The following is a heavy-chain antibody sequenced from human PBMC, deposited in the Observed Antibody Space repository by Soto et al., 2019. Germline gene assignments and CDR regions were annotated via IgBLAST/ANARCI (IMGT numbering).Heavy chain of an antibody. CDR1: GGSISSNNW. CDR3: ARSSSSSGVDFDY. CDR2: GYHSGST. D-gene: IGHD6-6*01. J-gene: IGHJ4*02. Sequence: QVQLQESGPGLVKPSGTLSLTCAVSGGSISSNNWWSWVRQPPGKGLEWIGEGYHSGSTNYNPSPKRRVTISVDKSKNQLSSKLSSVAAADTAVYYCARSSSSSGVDFDYWGQGTLVTVSS. V-gene: IGHV4-4*02.